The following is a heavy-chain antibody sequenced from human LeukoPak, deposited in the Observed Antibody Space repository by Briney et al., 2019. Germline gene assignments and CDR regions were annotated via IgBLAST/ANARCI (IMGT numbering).Heavy chain of an antibody. CDR1: GFTFTNYA. CDR3: AKNNDYGGSYWYFDL. Sequence: GGSLRLSCAASGFTFTNYAMHWVRQAPGKGLEWVAVISYDETNKYYEDSVKGRFTISRDSSKNTLCLQMGSLRDEDTAVYYCAKNNDYGGSYWYFDLWGRGTLVTVSS. D-gene: IGHD4-23*01. J-gene: IGHJ2*01. CDR2: ISYDETNK. V-gene: IGHV3-30*04.